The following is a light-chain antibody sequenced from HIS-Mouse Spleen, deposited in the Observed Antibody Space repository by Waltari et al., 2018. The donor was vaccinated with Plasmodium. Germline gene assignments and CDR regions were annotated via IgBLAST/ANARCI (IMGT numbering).Light chain of an antibody. Sequence: DIVMTQSPATLSVSPGDRATPSCRASHRVSSNLAWYQQKPGQAPRLLLYGASTRATGIPARFSGSGSGTEFTLTISSLQSEDFAVYYCQQYNNWSFTFGPGTKVDIK. J-gene: IGKJ3*01. CDR3: QQYNNWSFT. CDR2: GAS. V-gene: IGKV3-15*01. CDR1: HRVSSN.